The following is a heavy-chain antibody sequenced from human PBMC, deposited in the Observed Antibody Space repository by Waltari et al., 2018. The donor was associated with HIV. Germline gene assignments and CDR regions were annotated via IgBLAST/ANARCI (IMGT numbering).Heavy chain of an antibody. CDR1: GYTFTDYF. D-gene: IGHD3-9*01. V-gene: IGHV1-2*02. Sequence: QVHLVQSGAEVKKPGASVKVSCKASGYTFTDYFMHWVRQAPGQGLEWRGWLNPNSGGTNYAQKFQGRVTMTRDTSINTVYMELSRLRSADTAVFYCARHNGRRYFDRWGQGTLVTVSS. CDR3: ARHNGRRYFDR. CDR2: LNPNSGGT. J-gene: IGHJ4*02.